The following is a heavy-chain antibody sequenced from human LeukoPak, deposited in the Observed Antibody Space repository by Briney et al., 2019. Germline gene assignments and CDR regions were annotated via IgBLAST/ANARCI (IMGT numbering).Heavy chain of an antibody. CDR3: AGPHHDSSGYYHAFDI. V-gene: IGHV5-51*01. J-gene: IGHJ3*02. CDR1: GYSFTSYW. CDR2: IYPGDSDT. D-gene: IGHD3-22*01. Sequence: GESLKISCKGSGYSFTSYWIGWVRQMPGKGLEWMGIIYPGDSDTRYSPSFQGQVTISADKSISTAYLQWSSLKASDTAMYYCAGPHHDSSGYYHAFDIWGQGTMVTVSS.